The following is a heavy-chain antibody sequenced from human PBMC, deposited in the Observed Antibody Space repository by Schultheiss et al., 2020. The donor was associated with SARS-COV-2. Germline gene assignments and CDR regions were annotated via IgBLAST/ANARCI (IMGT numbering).Heavy chain of an antibody. D-gene: IGHD6-19*01. V-gene: IGHV4-39*07. CDR2: IYHSGST. CDR1: GGSVSSGSYY. Sequence: SETLSLTCTFSGGSVSSGSYYWSWIRQPPGKGLEWIGSIYHSGSTYYNPSLKSRVTISVDTSKNQFSLKLSSVTAADTAVYYCARRQWLPRYFDLWGRGTLVTVSS. CDR3: ARRQWLPRYFDL. J-gene: IGHJ2*01.